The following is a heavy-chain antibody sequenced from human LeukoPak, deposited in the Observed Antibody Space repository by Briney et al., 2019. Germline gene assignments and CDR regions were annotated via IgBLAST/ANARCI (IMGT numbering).Heavy chain of an antibody. CDR2: IKQEGSEK. J-gene: IGHJ4*02. CDR1: GFTFSTFW. V-gene: IGHV3-7*05. CDR3: ARSGMAVAATPWD. Sequence: PGGSLRLSCAAYGFTFSTFWMTWVRQAPGKGLEWVAHIKQEGSEKYYVDSLKGRFTISRDNAKNSLYLQMNSLRAEDTAVYFCARSGMAVAATPWDWGQGTLVTVSS. D-gene: IGHD6-19*01.